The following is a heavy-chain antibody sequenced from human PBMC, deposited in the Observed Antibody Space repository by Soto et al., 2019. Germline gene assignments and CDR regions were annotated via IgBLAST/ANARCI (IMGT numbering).Heavy chain of an antibody. Sequence: EVQLVESGGGSVQPGGSLRLSCAASGFTFSTFSMNWVRQAPGRGLEWISYISGGGRPIGYADSVKGRFTISRDNAKNSLYLQMDSLPDEDTAVYYCARDLGWAFDSWGQGTLVTVSS. CDR3: ARDLGWAFDS. J-gene: IGHJ4*02. CDR1: GFTFSTFS. V-gene: IGHV3-48*02. D-gene: IGHD6-19*01. CDR2: ISGGGRPI.